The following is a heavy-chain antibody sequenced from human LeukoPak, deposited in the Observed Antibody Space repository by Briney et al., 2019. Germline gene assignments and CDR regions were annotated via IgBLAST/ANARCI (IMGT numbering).Heavy chain of an antibody. D-gene: IGHD4-23*01. Sequence: GGSLRLSCAASGFTFSSYAMHWVRQAPGKGLEWVAVISYDGSNKYYADSVKGRFTISRDNSKNTLYLQMNSLRAEDTAVYYCARAGGEYGGKAPAHYWGQGTLVTVSS. V-gene: IGHV3-30*04. CDR3: ARAGGEYGGKAPAHY. CDR2: ISYDGSNK. J-gene: IGHJ4*02. CDR1: GFTFSSYA.